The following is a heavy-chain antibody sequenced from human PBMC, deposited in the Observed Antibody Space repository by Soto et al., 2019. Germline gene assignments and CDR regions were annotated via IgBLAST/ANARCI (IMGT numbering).Heavy chain of an antibody. V-gene: IGHV3-23*01. CDR2: ISGSGGST. J-gene: IGHJ6*02. Sequence: GGSLRLSCAASGFTFSSYAMSWVRQAPGKGLEWVSAISGSGGSTYYADSVKGRFTISRDNSKNTLYLQMNSLRAEDTAVYYCAKISGDPRWGYYYYGMDVWGQGTTVTVSS. D-gene: IGHD4-17*01. CDR1: GFTFSSYA. CDR3: AKISGDPRWGYYYYGMDV.